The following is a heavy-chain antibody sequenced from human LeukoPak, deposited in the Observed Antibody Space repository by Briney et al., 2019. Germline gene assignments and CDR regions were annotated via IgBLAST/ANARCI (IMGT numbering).Heavy chain of an antibody. CDR2: IYYSGST. V-gene: IGHV4-61*08. Sequence: SETLSLTCAVSGGSISSGGYSWSWIRQPPGKGLEWIGYIYYSGSTNYNPSLKSRVTISVDTSKNQFSLKLSSVTAADTAVYYCARAVGRDAFDIWGQGTMVTVSS. J-gene: IGHJ3*02. CDR3: ARAVGRDAFDI. CDR1: GGSISSGGYS. D-gene: IGHD4-23*01.